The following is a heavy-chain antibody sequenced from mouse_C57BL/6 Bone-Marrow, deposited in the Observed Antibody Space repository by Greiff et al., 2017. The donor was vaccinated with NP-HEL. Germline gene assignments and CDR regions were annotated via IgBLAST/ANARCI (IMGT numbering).Heavy chain of an antibody. Sequence: QVQLQQPGAELVKPGASVKLSCKASGYTFTSYWMHWVKQRPGQGLEWIGMIHPNSGSTNYNEKFKSKATLTVDKSSSTAYMQLRSLTSEDSAVYYYARWLTGKDDYWGQGTPLTVSS. D-gene: IGHD4-1*01. J-gene: IGHJ2*01. CDR3: ARWLTGKDDY. CDR2: IHPNSGST. CDR1: GYTFTSYW. V-gene: IGHV1-64*01.